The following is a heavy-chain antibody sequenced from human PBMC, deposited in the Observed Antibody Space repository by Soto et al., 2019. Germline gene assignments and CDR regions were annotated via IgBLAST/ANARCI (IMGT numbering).Heavy chain of an antibody. J-gene: IGHJ4*02. Sequence: GASVKVSCKASGYTFTSYGISWVRQAPGQGLEWMGWISAYNGNTNYAQKLQGRVTMTTDTSTSTAYMELRSLRSDDTAVYYCARDVTTVTTSSDWGPDDWGQGTLVTVS. D-gene: IGHD4-17*01. CDR2: ISAYNGNT. CDR1: GYTFTSYG. V-gene: IGHV1-18*01. CDR3: ARDVTTVTTSSDWGPDD.